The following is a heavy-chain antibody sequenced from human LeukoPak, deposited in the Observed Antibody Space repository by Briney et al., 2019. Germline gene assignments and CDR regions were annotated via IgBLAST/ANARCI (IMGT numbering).Heavy chain of an antibody. D-gene: IGHD4-11*01. CDR3: AISNTVRRPFFDP. Sequence: PSETLSLTCIGSSDSVNTYYCSWIPQPPGKGLGWIGYIYYGGSTKYNPSLKSRVTISVDTSKNQFSLKLTSVTAADTAVYYCAISNTVRRPFFDPWGPGTLVTVSS. V-gene: IGHV4-59*02. CDR2: IYYGGST. J-gene: IGHJ5*02. CDR1: SDSVNTYY.